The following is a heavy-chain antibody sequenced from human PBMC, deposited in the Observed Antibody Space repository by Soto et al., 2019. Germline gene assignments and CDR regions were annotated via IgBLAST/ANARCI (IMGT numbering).Heavy chain of an antibody. V-gene: IGHV1-69*01. CDR2: IIPIFGTA. CDR1: GGTFSSYA. J-gene: IGHJ6*02. D-gene: IGHD4-17*01. Sequence: QVQLVQSGAEVKKPGSSVKVSCKASGGTFSSYAISWVRQAPGQGLEWMGGIIPIFGTANYAQKCQGRVTITADEATSTAYMELSSLRSEDTAVYYFARDSGGTTVAFGMDVWVHGPTVTVSS. CDR3: ARDSGGTTVAFGMDV.